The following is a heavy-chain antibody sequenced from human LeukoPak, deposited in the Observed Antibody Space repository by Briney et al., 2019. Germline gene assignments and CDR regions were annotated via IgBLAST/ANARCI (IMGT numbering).Heavy chain of an antibody. Sequence: SETLSLTCTVSGGSMTYYYWRWIRQPPGKGLEWIGQIYYSGSTNYNPSLKSRATISVDTSKNQFSLELPFVTAADTAVYYCARHAPSIAAAIYYFDYWGQGTLVTVSS. CDR2: IYYSGST. CDR1: GGSMTYYY. D-gene: IGHD6-13*01. CDR3: ARHAPSIAAAIYYFDY. J-gene: IGHJ4*02. V-gene: IGHV4-59*01.